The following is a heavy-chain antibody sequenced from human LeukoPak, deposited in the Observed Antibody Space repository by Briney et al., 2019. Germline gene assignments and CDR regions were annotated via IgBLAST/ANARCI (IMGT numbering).Heavy chain of an antibody. D-gene: IGHD2-15*01. CDR3: AGSSFVVVVAAKAFDY. Sequence: PSETLSLTCAVYGGSFSGYYWSWIRQPPGKGLEWIGEINHRGSTNYNPSLKSRVTISVDTSKNQFSLKLSSVTAADTAVYYCAGSSFVVVVAAKAFDYWGQGTLVTVSS. CDR1: GGSFSGYY. J-gene: IGHJ4*02. CDR2: INHRGST. V-gene: IGHV4-34*01.